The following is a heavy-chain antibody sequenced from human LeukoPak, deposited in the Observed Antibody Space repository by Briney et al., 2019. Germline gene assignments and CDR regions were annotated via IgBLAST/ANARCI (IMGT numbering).Heavy chain of an antibody. J-gene: IGHJ3*02. V-gene: IGHV3-21*04. CDR1: GFTFSSYS. Sequence: PGGSLRLSCAASGFTFSSYSMNWVRQAPGKGLEWVSSISSSSSSYIYNADSVKGRFTISRDNFKNTLYLQMNSLRAEDTAVYFCAKDITGSWFGELRADAFDIWGQGTMVTVSS. CDR3: AKDITGSWFGELRADAFDI. CDR2: ISSSSSSYI. D-gene: IGHD3-10*01.